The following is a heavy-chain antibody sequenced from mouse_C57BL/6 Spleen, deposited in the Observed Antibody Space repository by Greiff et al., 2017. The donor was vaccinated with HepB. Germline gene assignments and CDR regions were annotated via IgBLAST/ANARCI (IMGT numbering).Heavy chain of an antibody. CDR2: INPNNGGT. CDR3: ARYGDYDGFAY. V-gene: IGHV1-26*01. D-gene: IGHD2-4*01. CDR1: GYTFTDYY. J-gene: IGHJ3*01. Sequence: VQLKQSGPELVKPGASVKISCKASGYTFTDYYMNWVKQSHGKSLEWIGDINPNNGGTSYNQKFKGKATLTVDKSSSTAYMELRSLTSEDSAVYYCARYGDYDGFAYWGQGTLVTVSA.